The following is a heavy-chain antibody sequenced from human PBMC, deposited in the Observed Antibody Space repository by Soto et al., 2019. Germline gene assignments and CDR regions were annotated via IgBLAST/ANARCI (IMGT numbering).Heavy chain of an antibody. CDR1: GGSISGYY. J-gene: IGHJ5*02. Sequence: SETLSLTCTVSGGSISGYYWSWIRQPPGKGLEWIGYIYYSGSTNYNPSLKSRVTISVDTSKNQFSLKLSSVTAADTAVYYCARDRRGTYYYDSSGYYKGNWFDPWGQGTLVTVSS. D-gene: IGHD3-22*01. V-gene: IGHV4-59*12. CDR2: IYYSGST. CDR3: ARDRRGTYYYDSSGYYKGNWFDP.